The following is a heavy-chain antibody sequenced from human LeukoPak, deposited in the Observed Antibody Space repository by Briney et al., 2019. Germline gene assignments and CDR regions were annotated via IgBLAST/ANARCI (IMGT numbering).Heavy chain of an antibody. Sequence: PGGSLRLSCVASGFTFSDYALHWVRQAPGRGLECVAVVSYDGSNKNHADSVKGRFTISRDNSKNTLYLQMNSLRVEDMAVYYCARETGYRFDYWGRGTLVSVSS. V-gene: IGHV3-30-3*01. D-gene: IGHD3-9*01. CDR1: GFTFSDYA. J-gene: IGHJ4*02. CDR3: ARETGYRFDY. CDR2: VSYDGSNK.